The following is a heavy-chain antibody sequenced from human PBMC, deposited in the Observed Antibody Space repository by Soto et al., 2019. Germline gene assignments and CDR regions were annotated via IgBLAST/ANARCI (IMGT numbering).Heavy chain of an antibody. V-gene: IGHV3-74*01. CDR3: LRYNWNYDGH. J-gene: IGHJ4*02. Sequence: EVQLVESGGGLVQPGGSLRLSCAASGFTFSSYWMHWVRQGPGKGLVWVSRINTDGSSTSYADSVRGRFTISRDNARNTLYLQMNSLKAEDTAVYYCLRYNWNYDGHWGQGTLVTVSS. D-gene: IGHD1-7*01. CDR1: GFTFSSYW. CDR2: INTDGSST.